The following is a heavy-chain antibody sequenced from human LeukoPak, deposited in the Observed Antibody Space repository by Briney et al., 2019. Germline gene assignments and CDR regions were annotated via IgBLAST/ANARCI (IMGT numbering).Heavy chain of an antibody. CDR3: ARVTMGTEDAFDI. V-gene: IGHV4-34*01. CDR2: INHSGST. D-gene: IGHD3-10*01. CDR1: GGSFSGYY. Sequence: PSETLSLTCAVYGGSFSGYYWSWIRQPPGKGLEWIGEINHSGSTNYNPSLKSRVTISVDTSKNQFSLKLSSVTAADTAVYYCARVTMGTEDAFDIWGQGTMVTVSS. J-gene: IGHJ3*02.